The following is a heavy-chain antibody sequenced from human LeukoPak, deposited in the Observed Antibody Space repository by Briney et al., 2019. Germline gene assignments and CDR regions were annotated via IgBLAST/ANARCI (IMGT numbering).Heavy chain of an antibody. CDR3: ASQYYYSITGYKGSFDY. Sequence: EASVKVSCKASGYTFTTYYMHWVRQAPGQGLEWVGIINPSGGNTSYAQRFQGRVTMTRDTSTSTVYMELSSLRSEDTAVYYCASQYYYSITGYKGSFDYWGQGTLVTVPS. J-gene: IGHJ4*02. CDR1: GYTFTTYY. D-gene: IGHD3-22*01. CDR2: INPSGGNT. V-gene: IGHV1-46*01.